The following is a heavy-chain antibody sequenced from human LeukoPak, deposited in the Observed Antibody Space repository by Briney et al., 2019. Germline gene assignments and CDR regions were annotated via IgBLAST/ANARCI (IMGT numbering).Heavy chain of an antibody. Sequence: GGSLRLSCAASGFIFSVYSMNWVRQAPGKGLEWGSSIISISSYIHYTDSAKGRFTISRDNAKNSLYLQMNSLRAEDTAVYYCASDLRYYDYWSGYNADYYLDSWGQGTLVTVSS. D-gene: IGHD3-3*01. CDR3: ASDLRYYDYWSGYNADYYLDS. J-gene: IGHJ4*02. CDR2: IISISSYI. CDR1: GFIFSVYS. V-gene: IGHV3-21*01.